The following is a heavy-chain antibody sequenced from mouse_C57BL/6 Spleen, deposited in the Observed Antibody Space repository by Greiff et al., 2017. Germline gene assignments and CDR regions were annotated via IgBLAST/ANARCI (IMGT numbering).Heavy chain of an antibody. CDR2: IDPETGGT. J-gene: IGHJ2*01. CDR3: TTVVAH. Sequence: LVESGAELVRPGASVTLSCKASGYTFTDYEMHWVKQTPVHGLEWIGAIDPETGGTAYNQKFKGKAILTADKSSSTAYMELRSLTSEDSAVYYCTTVVAHWGQGTTLTVSS. CDR1: GYTFTDYE. D-gene: IGHD1-1*01. V-gene: IGHV1-15*01.